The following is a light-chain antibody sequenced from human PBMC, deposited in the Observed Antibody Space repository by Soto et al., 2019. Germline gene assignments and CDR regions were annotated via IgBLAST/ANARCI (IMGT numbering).Light chain of an antibody. J-gene: IGLJ1*01. CDR2: DVS. CDR1: SSDVGGYNY. CDR3: SSYTSSSTLLYV. V-gene: IGLV2-14*01. Sequence: QSALTQPRSVSGSPGQSITISCTGTSSDVGGYNYVSWYQQHPGKAPKLMIYDVSNRPSGVSNRFSGSKSGNTASLTISGLPAEDEADYYCSSYTSSSTLLYVFGTGTKVTVL.